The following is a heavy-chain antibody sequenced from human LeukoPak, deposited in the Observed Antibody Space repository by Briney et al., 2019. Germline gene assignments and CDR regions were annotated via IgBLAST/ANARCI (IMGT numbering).Heavy chain of an antibody. CDR3: ARSCRDGYRDFDY. CDR2: IYPGDSDT. D-gene: IGHD5-24*01. CDR1: GYSFTSYW. J-gene: IGHJ4*02. Sequence: GESLKVSCKGSGYSFTSYWIGWVRQMPGKGLEWMGIIYPGDSDTRYSPSFQGQVTISADKSIGTAYLQWSSLKASDTAMYYCARSCRDGYRDFDYWGQGTLVTVSS. V-gene: IGHV5-51*01.